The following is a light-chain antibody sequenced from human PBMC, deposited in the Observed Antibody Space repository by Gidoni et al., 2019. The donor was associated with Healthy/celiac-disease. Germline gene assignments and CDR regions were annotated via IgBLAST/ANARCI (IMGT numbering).Light chain of an antibody. V-gene: IGKV1-39*01. Sequence: DIQMTQSPSSLSASVVDRVTITCRASQSISSYLNWYQQKPGKAPKLLIYAASSLQSGVPSRFSGSGSGTDFTLTISSLQPEDFATYYCQQSYSNPRTFGQXTKVEIK. J-gene: IGKJ1*01. CDR1: QSISSY. CDR3: QQSYSNPRT. CDR2: AAS.